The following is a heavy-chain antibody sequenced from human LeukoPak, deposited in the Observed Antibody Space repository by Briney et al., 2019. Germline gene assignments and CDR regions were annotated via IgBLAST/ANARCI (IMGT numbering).Heavy chain of an antibody. Sequence: SETLSPTCAVSGGSISSSNWWSWVRQPPGKGLEWIGEISHSGSTNYNPSLKSRVTISVDKSKNQFSLNLSALTAADTAVYYCARGGYSYGSGLDYWGQGTLVTVSS. D-gene: IGHD5-18*01. CDR1: GGSISSSNW. CDR2: ISHSGST. V-gene: IGHV4-4*02. CDR3: ARGGYSYGSGLDY. J-gene: IGHJ4*02.